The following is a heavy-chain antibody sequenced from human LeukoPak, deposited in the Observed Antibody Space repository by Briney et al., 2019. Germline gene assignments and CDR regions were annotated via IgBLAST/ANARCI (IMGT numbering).Heavy chain of an antibody. CDR1: GFTFSSYA. CDR2: ISYDGSNK. Sequence: PGGSLRLSCAASGFTFSSYAMHWVRQAPGKGLEWVAVISYDGSNKYYADSVKGRFTISRDNSKNTLYLQMNSLRAEDTAVYYCARDLGYCSSTSCLSLNGYYYYGMDVWGQGTTVTVSS. CDR3: ARDLGYCSSTSCLSLNGYYYYGMDV. V-gene: IGHV3-30-3*01. J-gene: IGHJ6*02. D-gene: IGHD2-2*01.